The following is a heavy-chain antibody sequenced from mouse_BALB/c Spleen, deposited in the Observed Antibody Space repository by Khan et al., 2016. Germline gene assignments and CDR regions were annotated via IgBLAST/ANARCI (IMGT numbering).Heavy chain of an antibody. D-gene: IGHD1-2*01. Sequence: QVQLQQSGAELAKPGASVKMSCKASGYTFTSYWMHWVKQRPGQGLEWIGYINPSTGYTEYNQKFKDKATLTADKSSSTAYMQLSSLTSEDSAVXYCASRITTALDYWGQGTTLTVSS. CDR3: ASRITTALDY. CDR2: INPSTGYT. V-gene: IGHV1-7*01. CDR1: GYTFTSYW. J-gene: IGHJ2*01.